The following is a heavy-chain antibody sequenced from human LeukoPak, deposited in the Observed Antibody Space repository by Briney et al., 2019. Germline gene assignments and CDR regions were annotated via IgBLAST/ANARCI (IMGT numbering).Heavy chain of an antibody. Sequence: ASVKVSCKASGYTFTSYGISWVRQAPGQGLERMGWISAYNGNTNYAQKLQGRVTMTTDTSTSTAYMELRSLRSDDTAVYYCAREIVVVPAAIPLYYMDVWGKGTTVTVSS. CDR2: ISAYNGNT. CDR3: AREIVVVPAAIPLYYMDV. D-gene: IGHD2-2*02. CDR1: GYTFTSYG. V-gene: IGHV1-18*01. J-gene: IGHJ6*03.